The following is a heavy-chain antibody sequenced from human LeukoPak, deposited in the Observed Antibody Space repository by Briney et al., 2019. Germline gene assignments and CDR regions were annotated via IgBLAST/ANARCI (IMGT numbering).Heavy chain of an antibody. CDR2: ISSLSGTI. V-gene: IGHV3-48*01. Sequence: GGSLRLSCAASGFTFSSYSMNWVRQAPGKGLEWVSYISSLSGTIYYADSVKGRFIISRDNTQNLLFLQMNSLRAEDTAVYYCVRDQGGAVSYWGQGTLVTVSS. CDR3: VRDQGGAVSY. CDR1: GFTFSSYS. D-gene: IGHD3-16*01. J-gene: IGHJ4*02.